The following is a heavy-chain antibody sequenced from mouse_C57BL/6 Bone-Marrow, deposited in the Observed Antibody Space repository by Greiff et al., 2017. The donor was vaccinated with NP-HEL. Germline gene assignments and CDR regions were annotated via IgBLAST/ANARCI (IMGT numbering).Heavy chain of an antibody. CDR1: GFSLTSYG. D-gene: IGHD1-1*01. Sequence: QVQLKESGPGLVAPSQSLSISCTVSGFSLTSYGVHWVRQPPGKGLEWLVVIWSDGSTTYNSALKSRLSIIKDNSKSQVFLKMNSLQTDDTAMYDCAREGVGGAMDYWGQGTSVTVSS. CDR2: IWSDGST. V-gene: IGHV2-6*03. J-gene: IGHJ4*01. CDR3: AREGVGGAMDY.